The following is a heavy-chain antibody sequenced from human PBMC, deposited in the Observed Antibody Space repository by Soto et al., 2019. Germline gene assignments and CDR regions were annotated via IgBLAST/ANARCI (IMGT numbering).Heavy chain of an antibody. CDR3: ARHTSYGYSLDFLDY. V-gene: IGHV4-39*01. J-gene: IGHJ4*02. CDR1: GGSISSSSYY. Sequence: PSETLSLTCTVSGGSISSSSYYWGWIRQPPGKGLEWIGSNYYSGSTYYNPSLKSRVTISVDTSKNQFSLKLSSVTAADTAVYYCARHTSYGYSLDFLDYWGQGTLVTVSS. CDR2: NYYSGST. D-gene: IGHD5-18*01.